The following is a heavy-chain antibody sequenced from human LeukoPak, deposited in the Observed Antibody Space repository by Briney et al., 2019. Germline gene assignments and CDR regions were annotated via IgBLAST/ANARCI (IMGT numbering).Heavy chain of an antibody. V-gene: IGHV3-73*01. CDR2: IRSKANSYAT. Sequence: PGGSLRLSCAASGFTFSSYGMHWVRQASGKGLEWVGRIRSKANSYATAYAASVKGRFTISRDDSKNTAYLQMNSLKTEDTAVYYCTSRIAAAGVDYWGQGTLVTVSS. D-gene: IGHD6-13*01. CDR1: GFTFSSYG. CDR3: TSRIAAAGVDY. J-gene: IGHJ4*02.